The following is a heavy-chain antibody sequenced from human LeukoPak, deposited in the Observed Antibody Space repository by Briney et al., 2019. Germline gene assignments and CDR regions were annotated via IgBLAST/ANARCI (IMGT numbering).Heavy chain of an antibody. V-gene: IGHV1-18*01. CDR2: ISAYKGNT. CDR1: GYTFTSYG. CDR3: ARDRARDGYNFFDY. J-gene: IGHJ4*02. Sequence: ASVKVSCKASGYTFTSYGISWVRQAPGQGLEWMGWISAYKGNTNYAQKLQGRVTMTTDTSTSTAYMELRRLRSDDTAVYYCARDRARDGYNFFDYWGQGTLVTVSS. D-gene: IGHD5-24*01.